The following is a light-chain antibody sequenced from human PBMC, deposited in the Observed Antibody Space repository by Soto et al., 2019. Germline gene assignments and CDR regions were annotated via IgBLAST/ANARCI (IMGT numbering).Light chain of an antibody. J-gene: IGKJ4*01. CDR2: GAS. Sequence: EIVLTQSPGALSLSPGERATLSCGASRSVRSNSLAWYQQKPGQAPRLLIYGASSRATGVPARFSGSGSGTDFTLTISRLEPEDFAVYHCQQYDTSPLTFGGGTKVEIK. CDR3: QQYDTSPLT. V-gene: IGKV3-20*01. CDR1: RSVRSNS.